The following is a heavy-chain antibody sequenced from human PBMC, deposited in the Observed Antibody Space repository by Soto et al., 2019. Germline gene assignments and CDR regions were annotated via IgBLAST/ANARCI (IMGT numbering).Heavy chain of an antibody. CDR1: GFTFSNAW. Sequence: EVQLVESGGGLVKPGGSLRLSCAASGFTFSNAWMSWVRQAPGKGLEWVGRIKSKTDGGTTDYAARVKGRFTISRDDSKNTLYLQKNSLKTEDTVVYYCSSRPYNYGSGSTVDYWGQGTLVTVSS. D-gene: IGHD3-10*01. V-gene: IGHV3-15*01. CDR2: IKSKTDGGTT. J-gene: IGHJ4*02. CDR3: SSRPYNYGSGSTVDY.